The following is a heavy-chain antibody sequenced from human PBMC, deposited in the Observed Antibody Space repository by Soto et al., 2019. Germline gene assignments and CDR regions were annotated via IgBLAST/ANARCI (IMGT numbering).Heavy chain of an antibody. J-gene: IGHJ5*02. V-gene: IGHV1-2*04. Sequence: GASVKVSCKASGYTFTGYYMHWVRQAPGQGLEWMGWINPNSGGTNYAQKFQGWVTMTRDTSISTAYMELSRLRSGDTAVYYCARAHCSSTSCYFWFDPWGQGTLVTVSS. CDR1: GYTFTGYY. CDR2: INPNSGGT. D-gene: IGHD2-2*01. CDR3: ARAHCSSTSCYFWFDP.